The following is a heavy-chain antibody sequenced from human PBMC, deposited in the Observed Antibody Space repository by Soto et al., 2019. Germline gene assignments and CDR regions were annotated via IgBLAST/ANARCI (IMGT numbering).Heavy chain of an antibody. CDR2: IWYDGSEK. D-gene: IGHD3-22*01. J-gene: IGHJ4*02. CDR1: GFSFSTYG. CDR3: AGADNSAGPTY. Sequence: ESGGGVVQPGKSLRLSCAASGFSFSTYGMHWVRQAPGRGLAWLALIWYDGSEKYYADSVTGRFTIARDKCRRTVSLHMHSLRADDTAVYFCAGADNSAGPTYCGQGTLVTVSS. V-gene: IGHV3-33*01.